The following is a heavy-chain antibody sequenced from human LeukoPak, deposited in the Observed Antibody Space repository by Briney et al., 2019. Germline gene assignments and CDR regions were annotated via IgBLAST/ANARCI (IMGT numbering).Heavy chain of an antibody. CDR2: IYNDGSA. Sequence: PSETLSLTCAVSGGSVGGNYWSWIRQPPGKGLEWIGYIYNDGSANYNPSLMSRVTISIDTSKNQFSLKVTSLTAADTAVYFCARAVTGDVFDDWGQGTLVTVSS. CDR1: GGSVGGNY. V-gene: IGHV4-59*02. J-gene: IGHJ4*02. D-gene: IGHD7-27*01. CDR3: ARAVTGDVFDD.